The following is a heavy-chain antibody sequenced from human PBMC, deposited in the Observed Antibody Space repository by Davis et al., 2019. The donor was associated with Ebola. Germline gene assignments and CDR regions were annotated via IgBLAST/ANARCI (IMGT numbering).Heavy chain of an antibody. Sequence: AASVKVSCKTSGYTFSGYAISWVRQAPGQGLEWMGWISAYNGNTNYAQNLQGRVTMTTDTSTSTAYMEVRSLRYDDPAVYYCARAVTMVLPSGWFDPWGQGTLVTVSS. CDR1: GYTFSGYA. J-gene: IGHJ5*02. CDR3: ARAVTMVLPSGWFDP. D-gene: IGHD3-10*01. CDR2: ISAYNGNT. V-gene: IGHV1-18*01.